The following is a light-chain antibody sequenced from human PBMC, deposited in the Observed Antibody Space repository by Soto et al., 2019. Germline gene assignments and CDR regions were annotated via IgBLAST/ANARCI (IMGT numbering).Light chain of an antibody. J-gene: IGLJ1*01. CDR1: SHDIGGYKY. CDR3: CAYTRTSALYV. V-gene: IGLV2-14*01. CDR2: EVS. Sequence: QSALTQPASVSGSPGQSITISCTGTSHDIGGYKYVSWYQQHPGKAPKLMIYEVSNRPSGVSNRFSGSKSGNTASLTISGLQTEDEADYYCCAYTRTSALYVFGTGTKVALL.